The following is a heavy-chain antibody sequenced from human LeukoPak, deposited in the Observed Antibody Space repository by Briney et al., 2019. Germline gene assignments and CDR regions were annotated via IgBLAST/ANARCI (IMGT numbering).Heavy chain of an antibody. Sequence: TGESLRLSCVASEFTFTSYGMHWVRQAPGKGLEWVAFLRYDGSNRSYADSVKGRFTISRDNSKNTLNLQMNSLRAEDTAVYYCAKDVDLFGELYFDSWGQGTLVTVSS. CDR1: EFTFTSYG. CDR3: AKDVDLFGELYFDS. D-gene: IGHD3-10*02. V-gene: IGHV3-30*02. J-gene: IGHJ4*02. CDR2: LRYDGSNR.